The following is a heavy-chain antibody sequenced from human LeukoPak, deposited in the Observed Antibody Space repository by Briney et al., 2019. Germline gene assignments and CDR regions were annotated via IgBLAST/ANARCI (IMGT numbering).Heavy chain of an antibody. CDR3: VRQYNSSWLQFFDY. CDR1: GLTFSDYW. Sequence: PGGSLRLSCAAAGLTFSDYWMTWVRQAPGKGLEWVANIKQDGSAKYYVDSAQGRFTISRDNAKNSLYLQMNSLRAEDTAIYYCVRQYNSSWLQFFDYWGQGTLVTVSS. D-gene: IGHD6-13*01. J-gene: IGHJ4*02. CDR2: IKQDGSAK. V-gene: IGHV3-7*04.